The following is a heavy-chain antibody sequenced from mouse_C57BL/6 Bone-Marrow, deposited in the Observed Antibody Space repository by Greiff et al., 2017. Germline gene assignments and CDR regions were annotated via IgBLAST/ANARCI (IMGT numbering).Heavy chain of an antibody. CDR3: TRSPYYSGIMYYSIDY. CDR1: GYTFTDYE. CDR2: IDPETGGT. Sequence: VKLQQSGAELVRPGASVTLSCKASGYTFTDYEMHWVKQTPVHGLEWIGAIDPETGGTASNQKFKGKAILTADKSSNTAYMEIRSLTSEYSAVSSYTRSPYYSGIMYYSIDYWGQGTSVTVSS. J-gene: IGHJ4*01. V-gene: IGHV1-15*01. D-gene: IGHD1-1*01.